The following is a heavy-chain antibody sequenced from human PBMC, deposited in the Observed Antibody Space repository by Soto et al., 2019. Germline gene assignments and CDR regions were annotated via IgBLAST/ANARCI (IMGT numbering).Heavy chain of an antibody. CDR1: GFAFSSYD. CDR3: AKEDDAWTNGHFDI. V-gene: IGHV3-23*01. J-gene: IGHJ3*02. CDR2: ISGSGGSA. D-gene: IGHD2-8*01. Sequence: GGSLRLSCAASGFAFSSYDMSWVRQAPGKGLEWVSGISGSGGSAYYADSAKGRFTISRDNPKNTLYVQMNSLRSEDTAIYYCAKEDDAWTNGHFDIWGQGTLVTVS.